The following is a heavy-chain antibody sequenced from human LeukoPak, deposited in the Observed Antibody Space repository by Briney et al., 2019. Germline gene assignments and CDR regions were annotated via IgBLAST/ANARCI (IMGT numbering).Heavy chain of an antibody. J-gene: IGHJ5*02. CDR3: ARAEGDTAWFDP. CDR1: GYTFTGYY. CDR2: INPNSCGT. V-gene: IGHV1-2*02. Sequence: ASVKVSCQASGYTFTGYYMHWVRQAPGQGLECMGWINPNSCGTNYAQKFQGRVTKTRDTSISTAYMELSRLRSDDTAVYYCARAEGDTAWFDPWGQGTLVTVSS. D-gene: IGHD1-26*01.